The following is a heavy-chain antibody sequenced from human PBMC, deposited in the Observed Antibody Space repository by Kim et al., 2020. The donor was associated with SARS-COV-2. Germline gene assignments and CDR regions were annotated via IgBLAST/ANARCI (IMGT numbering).Heavy chain of an antibody. CDR3: AKDVIDRLSSSWFTGQGD. J-gene: IGHJ4*02. V-gene: IGHV3-30*18. CDR1: GFPLNIYG. D-gene: IGHD6-13*01. Sequence: GGSLRLSCEVSGFPLNIYGMHWVRQAPGKGLEWVAVISYDGQRQYYIDSVKGRFTISRDTSKNTVFLQMNSLGVEDSAVYYCAKDVIDRLSSSWFTGQGDWGQGTLVMVSS. CDR2: ISYDGQRQ.